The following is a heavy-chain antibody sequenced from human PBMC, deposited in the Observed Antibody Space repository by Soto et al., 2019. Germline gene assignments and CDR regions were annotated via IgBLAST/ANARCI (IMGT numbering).Heavy chain of an antibody. V-gene: IGHV1-2*04. Sequence: GASVKVSCKASGYTFTGYYMHWVRQAPGQGLEWMGWINPNSGGTNYAQKFQGWVTMTRDTSISTAYMELSRLRSDDTAVYYCARGGYCSGGSCFDPYYYYGMDVWGQGTTVTVSS. J-gene: IGHJ6*02. D-gene: IGHD2-15*01. CDR1: GYTFTGYY. CDR2: INPNSGGT. CDR3: ARGGYCSGGSCFDPYYYYGMDV.